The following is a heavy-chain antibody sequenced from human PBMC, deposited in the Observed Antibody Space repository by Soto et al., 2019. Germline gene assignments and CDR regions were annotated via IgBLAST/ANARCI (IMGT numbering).Heavy chain of an antibody. J-gene: IGHJ6*02. V-gene: IGHV4-34*01. CDR1: GGSFDDFY. Sequence: PSETLSLTCAFYGGSFDDFYWSWVRQSPGKGLEWIGEISHDGGTNYSPSLASRISISADTSKNQFSQHLKSVTAADTGLYYCARGQLVWYGDLTPYYRDMDFWGQGTTVTVSS. CDR3: ARGQLVWYGDLTPYYRDMDF. D-gene: IGHD3-10*01. CDR2: ISHDGGT.